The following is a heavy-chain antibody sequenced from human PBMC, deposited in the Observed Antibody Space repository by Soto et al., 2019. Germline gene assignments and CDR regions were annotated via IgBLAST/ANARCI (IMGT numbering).Heavy chain of an antibody. Sequence: RGSLRLSCAVSGFTLSTYAMSCVRQAHGKGLEWVSAITASCGTPYYADSMKGRFTISRDNSKNTLYLQMNSLRAEDTAIYYCAKDRSASVRRHWFDPWGQGTLVTVSS. CDR2: ITASCGTP. CDR1: GFTLSTYA. V-gene: IGHV3-23*01. CDR3: AKDRSASVRRHWFDP. J-gene: IGHJ5*02. D-gene: IGHD2-15*01.